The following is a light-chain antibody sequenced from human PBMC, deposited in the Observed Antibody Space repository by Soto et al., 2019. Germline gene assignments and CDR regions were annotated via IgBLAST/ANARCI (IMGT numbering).Light chain of an antibody. CDR3: NSYASSNSLI. CDR2: EVS. V-gene: IGLV2-14*01. Sequence: ALTQPASVSGSLGQSITISCTGTSSDIGGYDYVSWYQQHPGKAPKLIIYEVSYRPSGVSNRFSASKSANTASLTISGLQAEDEADYYCNSYASSNSLIFGGGTKLTVL. J-gene: IGLJ2*01. CDR1: SSDIGGYDY.